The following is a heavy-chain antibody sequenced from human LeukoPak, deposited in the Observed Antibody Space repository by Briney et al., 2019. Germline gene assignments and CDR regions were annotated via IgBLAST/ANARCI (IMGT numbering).Heavy chain of an antibody. CDR1: GFTFSSYA. V-gene: IGHV3-23*01. Sequence: QPGGSLRLSCAASGFTFSSYAMSWVRQAPGKGLGWVSAISGMGGSTYYADSVKGRFTSSRDNSKNTLYRQMNSLRAEDTAVYYCAKGQQLWLTDFDYWGRGTLVTVSS. CDR3: AKGQQLWLTDFDY. J-gene: IGHJ4*02. D-gene: IGHD5-18*01. CDR2: ISGMGGST.